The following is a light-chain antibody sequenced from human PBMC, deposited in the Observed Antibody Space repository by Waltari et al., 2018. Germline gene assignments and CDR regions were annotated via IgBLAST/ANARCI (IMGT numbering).Light chain of an antibody. CDR1: QTVAHTY. J-gene: IGKJ3*01. Sequence: EIVVTQSPGALSLFPGERATLSCRASQTVAHTYLAWFQQRPGQAPRLLIYGASNRAAGIPDRFSGSVSGTDFTLTISRLEPEDFAVYYCQQYADPPYTFGPGTKVDFK. V-gene: IGKV3-20*01. CDR2: GAS. CDR3: QQYADPPYT.